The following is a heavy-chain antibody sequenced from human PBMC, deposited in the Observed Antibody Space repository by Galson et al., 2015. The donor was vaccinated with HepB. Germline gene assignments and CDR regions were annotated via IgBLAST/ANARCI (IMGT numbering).Heavy chain of an antibody. V-gene: IGHV5-10-1*01. Sequence: QSGAEVKKPGESLRISCKGSGYSFTTYWISWVRQMPGKGLEWVGRIDPSDSYTNYSPSFQGHVTISADKSISTAYLQWSSLKASDTAMYYCASRQYYYGSGTDYNVSDYWGQGTLVTVSS. CDR1: GYSFTTYW. J-gene: IGHJ4*02. D-gene: IGHD3-10*01. CDR3: ASRQYYYGSGTDYNVSDY. CDR2: IDPSDSYT.